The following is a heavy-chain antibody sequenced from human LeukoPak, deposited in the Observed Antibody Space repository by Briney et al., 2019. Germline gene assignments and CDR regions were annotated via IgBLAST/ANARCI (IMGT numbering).Heavy chain of an antibody. V-gene: IGHV1-8*01. CDR3: VRAYYYDSSGYP. CDR2: MNPNSGNT. D-gene: IGHD3-22*01. CDR1: GYTFTSYD. Sequence: ASVKVSCKASGYTFTSYDINWVRQATGQGLEWMGWMNPNSGNTGYAQKFQGRVTMTRNTSISTAYMELSSLRSEDTAVYYCVRAYYYDSSGYPWGQGTLVTVSS. J-gene: IGHJ5*02.